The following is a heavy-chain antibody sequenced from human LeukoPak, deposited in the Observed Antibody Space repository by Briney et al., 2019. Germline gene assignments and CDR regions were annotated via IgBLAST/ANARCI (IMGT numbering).Heavy chain of an antibody. J-gene: IGHJ2*01. CDR1: GGSISSGSYY. Sequence: NSSQTLSLTCTVSGGSISSGSYYWSWIQQPPGKGLEWIGYIYYSGSTNYNPSLKSRVTISVDTSKNQFSLKLSSVTAADTAVYYCATLSEGTTVTADWYFDLWGRGTLVTVSS. D-gene: IGHD4-17*01. CDR2: IYYSGST. V-gene: IGHV4-61*01. CDR3: ATLSEGTTVTADWYFDL.